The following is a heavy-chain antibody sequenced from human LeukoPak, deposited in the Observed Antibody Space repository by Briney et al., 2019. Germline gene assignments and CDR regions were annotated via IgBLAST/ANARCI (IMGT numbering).Heavy chain of an antibody. CDR3: AFSPLGFNYGYAY. V-gene: IGHV3-23*01. Sequence: GGSLRLSCAASGFTFSSYAMNWVRQAPGKGLEWVSSLSDGGHSSFYADSVKGRFTIYRDDSQNILYLQMNILRADDTALYYCAFSPLGFNYGYAYWGQGTLVTVSS. J-gene: IGHJ4*02. CDR2: LSDGGHSS. CDR1: GFTFSSYA. D-gene: IGHD5-18*01.